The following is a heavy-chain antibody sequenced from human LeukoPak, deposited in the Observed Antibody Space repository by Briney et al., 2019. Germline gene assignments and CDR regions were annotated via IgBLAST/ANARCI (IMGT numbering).Heavy chain of an antibody. CDR3: ARLRDGSGSFDY. CDR1: GYTFTVYY. D-gene: IGHD3-10*01. V-gene: IGHV1-2*02. CDR2: INPNSSGT. Sequence: ASVKVSFKASGYTFTVYYMNWVRLAPGQGLEWLGWINPNSSGTNYAQKFQGRVTMTRDTSISTAYMELSRLTSDDTAVYYCARLRDGSGSFDYWGQGTLVTVSS. J-gene: IGHJ4*02.